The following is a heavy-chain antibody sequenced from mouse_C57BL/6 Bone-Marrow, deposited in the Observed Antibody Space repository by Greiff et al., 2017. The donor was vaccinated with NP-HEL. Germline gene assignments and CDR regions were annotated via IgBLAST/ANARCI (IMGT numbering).Heavy chain of an antibody. Sequence: QFQLQQSVAELVRPGTSVPLSCKASGYTFPISWLRWVKPRPGHGLEWIGVIYPGGGYTNYNEKFKGKATLTADKSSSTAYMQFSSLTSEDSAIYYCARCIYYYGSSYSYYAMDYWGQGTSVTVSS. V-gene: IGHV1-63*01. CDR3: ARCIYYYGSSYSYYAMDY. D-gene: IGHD1-1*01. CDR2: IYPGGGYT. CDR1: GYTFPISW. J-gene: IGHJ4*01.